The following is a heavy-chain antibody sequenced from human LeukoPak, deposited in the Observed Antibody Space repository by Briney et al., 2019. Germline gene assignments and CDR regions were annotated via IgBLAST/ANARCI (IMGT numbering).Heavy chain of an antibody. CDR3: ARDATSYSNYVTAWFDP. J-gene: IGHJ5*02. CDR2: INPSGGST. Sequence: ASVKVSCKASGYTFTSYYMHWVRQAPGQGLEWMGIINPSGGSTSYAQKFQVRVTMTRDMSTSTVYMELSSLRSEDTAVYYCARDATSYSNYVTAWFDPWGQGTLVTVSS. V-gene: IGHV1-46*01. CDR1: GYTFTSYY. D-gene: IGHD4-11*01.